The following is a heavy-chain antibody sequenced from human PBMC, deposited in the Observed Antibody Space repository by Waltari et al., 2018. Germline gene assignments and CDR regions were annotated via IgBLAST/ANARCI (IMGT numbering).Heavy chain of an antibody. CDR1: GFTFSSYA. D-gene: IGHD5-12*01. Sequence: QVQLVESGGGVVQPGRSLRLSCAASGFTFSSYAMHLVRQAPGKGLEWVAVISYDGSNKYYADSVKGRFTISRDNSKNTLYLQMNSLRAEDTAVYYCARSTRDGYNSDYWGQGTLVTVSS. V-gene: IGHV3-30-3*01. CDR2: ISYDGSNK. CDR3: ARSTRDGYNSDY. J-gene: IGHJ4*02.